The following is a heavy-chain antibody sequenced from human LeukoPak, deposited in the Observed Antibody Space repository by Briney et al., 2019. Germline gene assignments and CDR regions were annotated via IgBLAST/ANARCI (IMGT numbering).Heavy chain of an antibody. J-gene: IGHJ4*02. Sequence: SETLSLTCAVYGESLNYYYWSWIRHSPGKGLEWIGEIFDGKTTNYNPSLESRVTISAVTSSNQFTLNLKSVTAADTAVYYCARSAWATRLQSWAQGTLVIVSS. CDR2: IFDGKTT. CDR3: ARSAWATRLQS. V-gene: IGHV4-34*12. D-gene: IGHD1-1*01. CDR1: GESLNYYY.